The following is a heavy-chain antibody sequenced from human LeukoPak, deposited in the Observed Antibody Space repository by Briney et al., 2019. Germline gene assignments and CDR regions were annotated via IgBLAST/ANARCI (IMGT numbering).Heavy chain of an antibody. CDR1: GFTFSSYW. Sequence: GGSLRLSCAASGFTFSSYWMHWVRQAPGKGLVWVSRINSDGSSTSYADSVKGRFTISRDNAKNTLYLQMNSLRAEDTAVYSCAREPIVGVHFDYWGQGTLVAVSS. D-gene: IGHD1-26*01. CDR3: AREPIVGVHFDY. V-gene: IGHV3-74*01. CDR2: INSDGSST. J-gene: IGHJ4*02.